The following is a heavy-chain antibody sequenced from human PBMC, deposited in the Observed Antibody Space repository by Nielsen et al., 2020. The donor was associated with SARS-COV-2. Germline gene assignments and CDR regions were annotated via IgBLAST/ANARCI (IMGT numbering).Heavy chain of an antibody. CDR2: TYYRSKWYN. CDR3: ARARGAYGDYYYYYYTDV. V-gene: IGHV6-1*01. Sequence: SQTLSLTRSISGDSVSSSSAAWNSIRQSPSRGLEWLGRTYYRSKWYNDYAVSVKSRITINPDTSKNQFSLHLNSVTPEDTAVYYCARARGAYGDYYYYYYTDVWGKGTTVTVSS. CDR1: GDSVSSSSAA. D-gene: IGHD4-17*01. J-gene: IGHJ6*03.